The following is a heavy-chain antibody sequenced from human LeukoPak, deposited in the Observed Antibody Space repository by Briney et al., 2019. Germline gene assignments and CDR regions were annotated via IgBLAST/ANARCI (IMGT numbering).Heavy chain of an antibody. CDR1: GFTFGTYA. CDR3: VRDRCSGCSCRLFDY. J-gene: IGHJ4*02. Sequence: GRSLRLSCAASGFTFGTYAMHWVRQAPGKGLEWVAVMWSDGDNRYYADSVKGRFTISRDNSKNTLYLEMNSLRAEDTAVYYCVRDRCSGCSCRLFDYWGQGALVTVSS. D-gene: IGHD2-15*01. V-gene: IGHV3-33*01. CDR2: MWSDGDNR.